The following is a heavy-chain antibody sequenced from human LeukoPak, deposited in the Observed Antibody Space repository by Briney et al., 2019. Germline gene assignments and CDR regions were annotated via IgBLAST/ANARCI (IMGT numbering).Heavy chain of an antibody. J-gene: IGHJ4*02. V-gene: IGHV4-4*07. CDR1: GGSVSSYY. Sequence: SETLSLTCTVSGGSVSSYYWSWIRQPAGKGLEWIGRIFASGRTDHNPSLKSRVTMSVDMSKNQVSLDLTSVTAADTAVYYCAREGIFRSSDWFFDKWGQGTLVTVSS. CDR3: AREGIFRSSDWFFDK. CDR2: IFASGRT. D-gene: IGHD3-9*01.